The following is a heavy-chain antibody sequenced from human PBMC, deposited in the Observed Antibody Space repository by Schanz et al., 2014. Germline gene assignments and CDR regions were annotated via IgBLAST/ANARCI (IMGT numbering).Heavy chain of an antibody. CDR3: ARENTAVAGMPRVMDV. D-gene: IGHD6-19*01. V-gene: IGHV1-2*06. Sequence: QVQLVQSGAEVKKPGASVKVSCKASGYTFTGHYMHWVRQAPGQGLEWMGRINPNSGGTNYAQKFQGRVTMTWDTSISTAYMELSRLTSDDTAVFFCARENTAVAGMPRVMDVWGQGTTVTVTS. CDR2: INPNSGGT. J-gene: IGHJ6*02. CDR1: GYTFTGHY.